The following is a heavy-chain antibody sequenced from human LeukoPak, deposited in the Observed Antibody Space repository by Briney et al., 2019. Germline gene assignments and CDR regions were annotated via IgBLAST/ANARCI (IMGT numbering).Heavy chain of an antibody. V-gene: IGHV3-23*01. Sequence: GGSLRLSCAASGFTFSSYAMNWVRQAPGKGLEWVSDISGSGGSTYHADSVKGRFTISRDNSKNTLYLQMNSLRAEGTAVYYCAKGNVYGGNGMDVWGQGTTVTVSS. CDR1: GFTFSSYA. CDR3: AKGNVYGGNGMDV. J-gene: IGHJ6*02. CDR2: ISGSGGST. D-gene: IGHD4/OR15-4a*01.